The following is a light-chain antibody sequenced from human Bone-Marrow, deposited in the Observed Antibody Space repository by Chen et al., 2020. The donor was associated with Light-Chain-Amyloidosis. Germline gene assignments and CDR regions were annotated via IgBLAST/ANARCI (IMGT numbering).Light chain of an antibody. CDR1: SSDVGGDNH. CDR2: AVT. CDR3: SSYTITNTLV. Sequence: QSALTQPASVSGSPGQSLTISCTGTSSDVGGDNHVSWYQPHPDKAPKLIIDAVTTRAAWVPDRFSGSKTDNTASLTISGRQTEDEADYFCSSYTITNTLVFGSGTRVTVL. J-gene: IGLJ1*01. V-gene: IGLV2-14*01.